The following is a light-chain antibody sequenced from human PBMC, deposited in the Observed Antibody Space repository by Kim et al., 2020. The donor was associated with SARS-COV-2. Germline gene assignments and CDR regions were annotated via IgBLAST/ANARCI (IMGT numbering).Light chain of an antibody. CDR1: QSVSSN. CDR2: GAS. Sequence: EIVMTQSPATLSVSPGERATLSCRASQSVSSNLAWYQQKPGQAPRLLIYGASTRATGIPARFSGSGSGTEFTLTISSLQSEDFAVYYCQQYLSVTFGQGTKVDIK. CDR3: QQYLSVT. V-gene: IGKV3-15*01. J-gene: IGKJ1*01.